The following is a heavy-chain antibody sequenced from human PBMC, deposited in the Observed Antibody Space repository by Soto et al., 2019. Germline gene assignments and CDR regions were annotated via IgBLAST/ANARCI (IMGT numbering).Heavy chain of an antibody. CDR2: ISYDGSNK. CDR3: AILSLGGAPWSPYYYYGMDV. CDR1: GFTFSSYG. J-gene: IGHJ6*02. Sequence: PGGSLRLSCAASGFTFSSYGMHWVRQAPGKGLEWVAVISYDGSNKYYADSVKGRFTISRDNSKNTLYLQMNSLRAEDTAVYYCAILSLGGAPWSPYYYYGMDVWGQGTTVTVS. D-gene: IGHD2-8*01. V-gene: IGHV3-30*03.